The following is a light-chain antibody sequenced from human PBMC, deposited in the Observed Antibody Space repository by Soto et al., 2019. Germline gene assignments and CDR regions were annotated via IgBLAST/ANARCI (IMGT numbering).Light chain of an antibody. CDR3: ATWDDSLNVWV. CDR1: TSNIGKNY. V-gene: IGLV1-51*01. CDR2: DNN. Sequence: QAVVTQPPSVSAAAGQEVAISCSGSTSNIGKNYISWYQQFPGTAPRRLIYDNNKRPSEIPNRFSGSKFGTSATLGITGLQTGDEGTYYCATWDDSLNVWVFGGGTKVTVL. J-gene: IGLJ3*02.